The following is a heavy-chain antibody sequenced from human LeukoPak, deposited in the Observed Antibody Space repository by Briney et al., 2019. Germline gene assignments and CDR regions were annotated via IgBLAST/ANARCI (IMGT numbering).Heavy chain of an antibody. Sequence: GASVKVSCKASGYTFTSYYMHWVRQAPGQGLELMGWMNPNSGNTGYAQKFQGRVTMTRNTSISTAYMELSSLRSEDTAVYYCARDRGYSSSWYAYWGQGTLVTVSS. D-gene: IGHD6-13*01. CDR2: MNPNSGNT. J-gene: IGHJ4*02. CDR3: ARDRGYSSSWYAY. V-gene: IGHV1-8*02. CDR1: GYTFTSYY.